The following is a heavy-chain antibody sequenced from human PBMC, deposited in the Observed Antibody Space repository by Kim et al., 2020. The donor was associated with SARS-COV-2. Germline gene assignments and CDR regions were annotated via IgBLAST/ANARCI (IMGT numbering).Heavy chain of an antibody. V-gene: IGHV3-33*01. J-gene: IGHJ5*02. D-gene: IGHD4-17*01. CDR2: VWNDGSKD. CDR1: GFTLSSNG. Sequence: GGSMRLSCAASGFTLSSNGMHWVRQAPGKGLEWVAVVWNDGSKDYYGDSVKGQFTISRDIPKNTLYLEMNSLRVEDTAVYYCAREEGGNGDYVGWFDPWGQGTLVTVSS. CDR3: AREEGGNGDYVGWFDP.